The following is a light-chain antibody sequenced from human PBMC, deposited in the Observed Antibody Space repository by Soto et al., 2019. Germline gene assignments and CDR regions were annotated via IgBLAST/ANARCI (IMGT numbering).Light chain of an antibody. CDR2: GAS. J-gene: IGKJ1*01. CDR1: QSVSSN. V-gene: IGKV3-15*01. Sequence: EMVMTQSPATLSLSPGERATLSCRASQSVSSNLAWYQQKPGQAPRLLIYGASTRATGIPARFSGSGSGTEFTLTISSLQSEDFALYYCQQYNNWPRTFGQGTKVEIK. CDR3: QQYNNWPRT.